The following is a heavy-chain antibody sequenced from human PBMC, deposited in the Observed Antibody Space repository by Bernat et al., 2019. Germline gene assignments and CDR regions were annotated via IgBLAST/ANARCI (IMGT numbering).Heavy chain of an antibody. CDR3: ARGFSAVPRDY. CDR2: ISSSSSYI. J-gene: IGHJ4*02. D-gene: IGHD6-19*01. Sequence: EVQLVESGGGLVKPGGSLRLSCAASGFTFSSYSMNWVRQAPGKGLEWVSSISSSSSYIYYEDSVKGRFTISRDNAKNALYLQMNSLRAEDTAVYYCARGFSAVPRDYWGQGTLVTVSS. CDR1: GFTFSSYS. V-gene: IGHV3-21*01.